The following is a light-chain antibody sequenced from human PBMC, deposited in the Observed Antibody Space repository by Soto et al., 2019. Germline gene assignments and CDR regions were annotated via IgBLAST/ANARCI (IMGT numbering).Light chain of an antibody. CDR2: SNR. J-gene: IGLJ2*01. CDR3: QSYDSSLSGVI. V-gene: IGLV1-40*01. CDR1: SSNIGAGYD. Sequence: QSVLTQPPSVSGAPGQRVTISCTGSSSNIGAGYDVHWYQQLPGTAPKLLIYSNRNRPSGVPDRFSGSKSGTSASLAITGLQAEDEADYYCQSYDSSLSGVIFGGGTKVTVL.